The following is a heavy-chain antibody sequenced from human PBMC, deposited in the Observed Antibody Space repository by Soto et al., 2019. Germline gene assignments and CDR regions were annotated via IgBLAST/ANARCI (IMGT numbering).Heavy chain of an antibody. V-gene: IGHV3-30*18. CDR1: GFTFSSYG. D-gene: IGHD3-3*01. J-gene: IGHJ6*02. Sequence: QVQLVESGGGVVQPGRSLRLSCAASGFTFSSYGMHWVRQAPGKGLEWVAVISYDGSNKYYADSVKGRFTISRDNSKNTLYLQMNSLRAEYTAVYYCAKGSRGRSYYDFWSGYGSNYYYYGMDVWGQGTTVTVSS. CDR3: AKGSRGRSYYDFWSGYGSNYYYYGMDV. CDR2: ISYDGSNK.